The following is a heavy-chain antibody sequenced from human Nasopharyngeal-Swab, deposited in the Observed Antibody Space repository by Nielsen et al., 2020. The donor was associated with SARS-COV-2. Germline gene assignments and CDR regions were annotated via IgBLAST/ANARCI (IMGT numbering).Heavy chain of an antibody. CDR1: GFTFSNAW. CDR3: ARGVEDSSGWIDYFDY. CDR2: IWYDGSNK. V-gene: IGHV3-33*08. D-gene: IGHD6-19*01. Sequence: GESLKISCAASGFTFSNAWMSWVRQAPGKGLEWVAVIWYDGSNKYYADSVKGRFTISRDNSKNTLYLQMNSLRAEDTAVYYCARGVEDSSGWIDYFDYWGQGTLVTVSS. J-gene: IGHJ4*02.